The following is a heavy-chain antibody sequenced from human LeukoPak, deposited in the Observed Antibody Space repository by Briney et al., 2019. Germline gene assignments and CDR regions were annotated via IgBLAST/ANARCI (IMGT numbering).Heavy chain of an antibody. J-gene: IGHJ3*01. V-gene: IGHV3-21*01. CDR1: GFTFSSYS. D-gene: IGHD1-1*01. CDR2: ISGTNNYI. Sequence: GGSLRLSCAASGFTFSSYSMNWVRQAPGKGLKYVSSISGTNNYIYYADSVRGRFTISRDNAKSSLYLQMNSLRAEDTAVYYCARTDDYAFDLWGQGTMVTVSS. CDR3: ARTDDYAFDL.